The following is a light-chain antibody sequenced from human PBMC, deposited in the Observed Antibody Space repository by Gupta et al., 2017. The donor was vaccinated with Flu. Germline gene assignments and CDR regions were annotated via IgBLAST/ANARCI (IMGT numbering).Light chain of an antibody. CDR2: EVS. J-gene: IGLJ3*02. CDR3: SSYAGSNNWV. CDR1: SSDVGGYKY. V-gene: IGLV2-8*01. Sequence: SVTISCTGTSSDVGGYKYVSWYKQHPGKAPKLMIYEVSKRPSGVPDRFSGSKSGNTASLTVSGLQAEDEADYYCSSYAGSNNWVFGGGTELTVL.